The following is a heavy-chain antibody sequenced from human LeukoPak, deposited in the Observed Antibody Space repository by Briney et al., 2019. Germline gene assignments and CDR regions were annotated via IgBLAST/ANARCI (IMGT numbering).Heavy chain of an antibody. CDR3: AREYYSGSYYDY. D-gene: IGHD1-26*01. Sequence: GGSLRLSCAASGFTFSSYSMNWVRQAPGKGLEWVSSISSSSNYIYYADSVKGRFTISRDNSKNTLYLQMNSLRAEDTAVYYCAREYYSGSYYDYWGQGTLVTVSS. CDR2: ISSSSNYI. V-gene: IGHV3-21*04. J-gene: IGHJ4*02. CDR1: GFTFSSYS.